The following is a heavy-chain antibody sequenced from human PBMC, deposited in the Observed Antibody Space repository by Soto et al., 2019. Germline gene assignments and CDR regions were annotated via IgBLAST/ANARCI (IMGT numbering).Heavy chain of an antibody. V-gene: IGHV1-2*04. CDR3: ARDGGNSGYDFDYYYYYGMDV. J-gene: IGHJ6*02. Sequence: ASVKVSCKASGYTFTGYYMHWVRQASGQGLEWMGWINPNSGGTNYAQKFQGWVTMTRDTSISTAYMELSRLRSDDTAVYYCARDGGNSGYDFDYYYYYGMDVWGQGTTVTVSS. CDR1: GYTFTGYY. CDR2: INPNSGGT. D-gene: IGHD5-12*01.